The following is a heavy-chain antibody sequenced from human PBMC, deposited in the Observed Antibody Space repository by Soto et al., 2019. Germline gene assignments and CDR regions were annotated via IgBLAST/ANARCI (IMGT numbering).Heavy chain of an antibody. J-gene: IGHJ4*02. Sequence: GGSLRLSCAASGFTFDDYAMHWVRQAPGKGLEWVSGISWNSGSIGYADSVKGRFTISRDNAKNSLYLQMNSLRAEGTALYYCAKDSGGIAVAGTPTYYFDYWGLGTLVPSPQ. V-gene: IGHV3-9*01. CDR2: ISWNSGSI. CDR1: GFTFDDYA. CDR3: AKDSGGIAVAGTPTYYFDY. D-gene: IGHD6-19*01.